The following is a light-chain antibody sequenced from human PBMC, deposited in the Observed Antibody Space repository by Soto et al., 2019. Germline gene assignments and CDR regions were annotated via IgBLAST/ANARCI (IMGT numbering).Light chain of an antibody. CDR3: QQSHSTLPIT. CDR1: QNVRGY. Sequence: DIQMTPSPSSLSAFVGDSVTITCRASQNVRGYLHWYQQKPGRAPKLLIYAASNLQIGVPFRFNGSGSGTEYTLSINSLQPDDSATYYCQQSHSTLPITFGQGTRVEI. CDR2: AAS. J-gene: IGKJ5*01. V-gene: IGKV1-39*01.